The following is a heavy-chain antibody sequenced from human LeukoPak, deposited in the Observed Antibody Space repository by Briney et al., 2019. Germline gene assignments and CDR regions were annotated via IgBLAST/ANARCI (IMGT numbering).Heavy chain of an antibody. J-gene: IGHJ6*02. CDR3: ARGSSFYYGMDV. V-gene: IGHV3-11*01. CDR2: ISSSGTTI. Sequence: GGSLRLPCAASGFTFSDYYMIWLRQAPGKGLEWLSYISSSGTTIYYADSVKGRFTISRDNAKNSVYLQMNSLRAEDTAVYFCARGSSFYYGMDVWGQGTTVTVSS. CDR1: GFTFSDYY.